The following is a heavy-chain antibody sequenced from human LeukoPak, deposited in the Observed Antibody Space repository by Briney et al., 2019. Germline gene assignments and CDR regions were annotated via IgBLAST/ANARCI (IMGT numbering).Heavy chain of an antibody. CDR3: ARASRYYGSFDY. CDR2: IYTRGNT. D-gene: IGHD3-10*01. V-gene: IGHV4-61*02. CDR1: GGSISSGNYY. J-gene: IGHJ4*02. Sequence: SQTLSLTCTVSGGSISSGNYYWSWIRQPAGKGLEWIGRIYTRGNTNYNPSLKSPVTISVDTSKNQFSLELSSVTAADTAVYYCARASRYYGSFDYWGQGTLVTVSS.